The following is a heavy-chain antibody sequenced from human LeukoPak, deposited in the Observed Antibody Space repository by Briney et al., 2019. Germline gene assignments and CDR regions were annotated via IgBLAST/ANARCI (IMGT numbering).Heavy chain of an antibody. V-gene: IGHV3-15*01. J-gene: IGHJ4*02. CDR3: TSYSPHDY. Sequence: PGGSLRLSCAASGFTFNNAWMSWVRQAPGKGLEWVGCVKSKSEGETTDYAAPLKGRFTVSRDDSRNTLYLHMNSLKIEDTAVYYCTSYSPHDYWGQGTLVTVSS. CDR2: VKSKSEGETT. D-gene: IGHD2-15*01. CDR1: GFTFNNAW.